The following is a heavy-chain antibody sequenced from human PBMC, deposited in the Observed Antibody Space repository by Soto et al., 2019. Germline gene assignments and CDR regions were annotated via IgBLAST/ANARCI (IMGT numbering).Heavy chain of an antibody. CDR2: IYHSGST. CDR3: ARRYSSAFDI. CDR1: GGSISSSSYY. V-gene: IGHV4-39*07. D-gene: IGHD6-13*01. Sequence: PSETLSLTCPVSGGSISSSSYYWGWIRQPPGKGLEWIGYIYHSGSTYYNPSLKSRVTISVDTSKNQFSLKLSSVTAADTAVYYCARRYSSAFDIWGQGTMVTVSS. J-gene: IGHJ3*02.